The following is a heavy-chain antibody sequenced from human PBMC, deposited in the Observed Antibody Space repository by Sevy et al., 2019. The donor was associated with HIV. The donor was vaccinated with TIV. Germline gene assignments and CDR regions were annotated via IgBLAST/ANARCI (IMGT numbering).Heavy chain of an antibody. V-gene: IGHV3-23*01. J-gene: IGHJ6*03. CDR1: GFTFNSYA. CDR3: ARDAINYYYMDV. Sequence: GGSLRLSCATSGFTFNSYAMSWVRQAPGKGLEWVSAISGIAGSAYYADSVKGRFTISRDNSKNTLYLQMNSLRAEDTAVYYCARDAINYYYMDVWGKRTTVTVSS. CDR2: ISGIAGSA.